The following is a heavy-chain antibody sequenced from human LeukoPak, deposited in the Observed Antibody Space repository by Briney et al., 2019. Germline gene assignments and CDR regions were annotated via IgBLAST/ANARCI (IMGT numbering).Heavy chain of an antibody. CDR1: GDSISSYY. CDR3: ARWGYFDSSGYFVAEY. CDR2: IHYSGST. Sequence: SETLSLTCTVSGDSISSYYWNWIRQPPGKGLGYIGWIHYSGSTDYNPSLKSRVTISLDRSKRQLSLNLRSVTAADTAVYYCARWGYFDSSGYFVAEYRGQGTLVTVSS. J-gene: IGHJ4*02. D-gene: IGHD3-22*01. V-gene: IGHV4-59*01.